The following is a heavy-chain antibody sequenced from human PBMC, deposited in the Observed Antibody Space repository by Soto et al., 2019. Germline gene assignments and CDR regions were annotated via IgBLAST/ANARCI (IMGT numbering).Heavy chain of an antibody. D-gene: IGHD5-12*01. CDR3: ARGAGRWLQVTAFDI. V-gene: IGHV4-39*01. CDR2: IYYSGST. J-gene: IGHJ3*02. CDR1: GGSISSSSYY. Sequence: SETLSLTCTVSGGSISSSSYYWGWIRQPPGKGLEWIGSIYYSGSTYYNPSLKSRVTISVDTSKNQFSLKLSSVTAADTAVYYCARGAGRWLQVTAFDIWGQGTMVTVSS.